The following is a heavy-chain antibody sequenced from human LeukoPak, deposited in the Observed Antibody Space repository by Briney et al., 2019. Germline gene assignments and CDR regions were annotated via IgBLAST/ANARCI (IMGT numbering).Heavy chain of an antibody. D-gene: IGHD1-26*01. V-gene: IGHV4-4*02. CDR2: IYHSGST. J-gene: IGHJ4*02. CDR1: GGSISSSNW. Sequence: NASKTLSLTCAVSGGSISSSNWWSWVRQPPGKGLEWIGEIYHSGSTNYNPSLKSRVTISVDTSKNQFSLKLSSVTAADTAVYYCARAKVGALGTVEFDYWGQGTLVTVSS. CDR3: ARAKVGALGTVEFDY.